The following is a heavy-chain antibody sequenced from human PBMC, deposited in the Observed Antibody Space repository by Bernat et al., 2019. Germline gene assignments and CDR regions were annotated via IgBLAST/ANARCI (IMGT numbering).Heavy chain of an antibody. CDR2: IYYSGST. Sequence: QLQLQESGPGLVKPSETLSLTCTVSGGSISSSSYYWGWIRQPPGKGLEWIGSIYYSGSTYYNPSLKSRVTISVDTSKNQFSLKLSSVTAADTAVYYCARLWYYYDSSGYYYVSNYYYYGMDVWGQGTTVTVSS. CDR3: ARLWYYYDSSGYYYVSNYYYYGMDV. J-gene: IGHJ6*02. V-gene: IGHV4-39*01. CDR1: GGSISSSSYY. D-gene: IGHD3-22*01.